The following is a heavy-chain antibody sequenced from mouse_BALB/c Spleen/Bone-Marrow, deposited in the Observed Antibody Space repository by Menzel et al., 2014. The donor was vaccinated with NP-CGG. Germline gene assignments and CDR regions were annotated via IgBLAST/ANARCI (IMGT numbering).Heavy chain of an antibody. CDR2: INPNNSGT. CDR3: ARGRYDSGGGYFDV. CDR1: GDIFTSYY. D-gene: IGHD2-4*01. Sequence: VQLQQSGAEMVKPGASVKLSCKASGDIFTSYYMYWVKQRPGQGLEWIGGINPNNSGTNFNEKFKSEATLTVDKSSSTAYMYLSILTSEDSAVYYCARGRYDSGGGYFDVWGAGTTVTVSS. J-gene: IGHJ1*01. V-gene: IGHV1-53*01.